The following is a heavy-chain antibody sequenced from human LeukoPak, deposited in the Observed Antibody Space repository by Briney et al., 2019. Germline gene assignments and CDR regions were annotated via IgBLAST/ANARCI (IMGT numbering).Heavy chain of an antibody. CDR2: ISYDGSNK. D-gene: IGHD5-24*01. CDR3: AKGRMATISNFDY. Sequence: GRSLSLSCAASGFTFSSYGMHWVRQAPGKGLEWVAVISYDGSNKYYADSVKGRFTISRDNSKNTLYLQMNSLRAEDTAVYYCAKGRMATISNFDYWGQGTLVTVSS. J-gene: IGHJ4*02. CDR1: GFTFSSYG. V-gene: IGHV3-30*18.